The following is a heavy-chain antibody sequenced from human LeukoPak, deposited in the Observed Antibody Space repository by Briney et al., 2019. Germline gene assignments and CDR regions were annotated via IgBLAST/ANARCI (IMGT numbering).Heavy chain of an antibody. CDR2: INHSGYT. Sequence: SETLSLTCTVSGGSISSYFWSWIRQPPGKGLEWIGEINHSGYTNYNPSLKSRVNISVDTSKKQFSLRLNSVTAADTAVYYCARIWPDLWGRGTLVTVSS. D-gene: IGHD3-10*01. V-gene: IGHV4-34*01. J-gene: IGHJ2*01. CDR3: ARIWPDL. CDR1: GGSISSYF.